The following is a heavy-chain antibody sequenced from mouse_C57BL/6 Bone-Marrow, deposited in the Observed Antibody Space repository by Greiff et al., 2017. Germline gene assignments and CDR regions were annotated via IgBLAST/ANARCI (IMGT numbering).Heavy chain of an antibody. Sequence: QVQLQQSGPELVKPGASVKISCKASGYAFSSSWMNWVKQRPGKGLEWIGRIYPGDGDTNYNGKFKGKATLTADKSSSTAYMQLSSLTSEDSAVXFSARIGNYHYYAMDYWGQGTTVTVSS. D-gene: IGHD2-1*01. CDR2: IYPGDGDT. CDR1: GYAFSSSW. J-gene: IGHJ4*01. V-gene: IGHV1-82*01. CDR3: ARIGNYHYYAMDY.